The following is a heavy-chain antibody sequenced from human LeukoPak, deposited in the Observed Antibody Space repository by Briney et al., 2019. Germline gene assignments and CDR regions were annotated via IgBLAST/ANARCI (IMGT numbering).Heavy chain of an antibody. Sequence: GGSLRLSCAASGFTFSSYEMNWVRQAPGKGLEWVSYISSSGSTIYYADSVKGRFTISRDNAKNSLYLQMNSLRAEDTAVYYCARGVTRGVYMYFDLWGRDTLVTVSS. CDR3: ARGVTRGVYMYFDL. CDR1: GFTFSSYE. D-gene: IGHD2-21*02. V-gene: IGHV3-48*03. CDR2: ISSSGSTI. J-gene: IGHJ2*01.